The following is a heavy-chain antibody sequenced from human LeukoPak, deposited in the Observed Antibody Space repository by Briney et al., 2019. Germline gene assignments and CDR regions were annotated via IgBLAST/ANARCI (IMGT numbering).Heavy chain of an antibody. V-gene: IGHV4-31*03. J-gene: IGHJ6*02. CDR3: ARVGSDDFWSGYPYYYYGMDV. CDR2: IYYSGST. Sequence: PSETLSLTSTVSGGSISSGGYYRSWIRQHPGKGLEWIGYIYYSGSTYYNPSLKSRVTISVDTSKNQFSLKLSSVTAADTAVYYCARVGSDDFWSGYPYYYYGMDVWGQGTTVTVSS. D-gene: IGHD3-3*01. CDR1: GGSISSGGYY.